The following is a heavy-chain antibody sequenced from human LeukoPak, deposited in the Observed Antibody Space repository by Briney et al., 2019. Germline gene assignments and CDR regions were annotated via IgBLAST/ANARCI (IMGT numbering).Heavy chain of an antibody. CDR1: GFTFSSYW. CDR3: ARVMIVENYFDY. V-gene: IGHV3-74*01. Sequence: GGFLRLSCAASGFTFSSYWMHWVRQAPGKGLVWVSRINTDGSSTSYADSVKGRFTISRDNAKNTLYLQMNSLRAEDTAVYYCARVMIVENYFDYWGQGTLVTVSS. D-gene: IGHD3-22*01. J-gene: IGHJ4*02. CDR2: INTDGSST.